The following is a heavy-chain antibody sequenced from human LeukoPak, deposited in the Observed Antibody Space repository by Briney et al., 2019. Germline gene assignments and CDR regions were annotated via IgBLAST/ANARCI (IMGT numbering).Heavy chain of an antibody. CDR3: ARDSYVFRFLEWLFDP. Sequence: GGSLRLSCAASGFTFSIYAMHWVRQAPGKGLEWVALISYDGSNKYYADSLKGRLPISRDNSKNTLHLQMNSLRAEDTAVYYCARDSYVFRFLEWLFDPWGQGTLVTVSS. V-gene: IGHV3-30-3*01. D-gene: IGHD3-3*01. CDR1: GFTFSIYA. J-gene: IGHJ5*02. CDR2: ISYDGSNK.